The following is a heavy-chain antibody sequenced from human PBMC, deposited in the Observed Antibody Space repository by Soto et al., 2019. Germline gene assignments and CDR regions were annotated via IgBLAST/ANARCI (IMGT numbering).Heavy chain of an antibody. Sequence: QVQLVESGGGVVQPGRSLRLSCAASGFTFSSYGMHWVRQAPGKGLEWVAVISYDGSNKYYADSVKGRFTISIDNSKNTLYLQMNSLSAEDTAVYYCAKGGVSLGLFDYWCQGTLVTVSS. CDR3: AKGGVSLGLFDY. J-gene: IGHJ4*02. CDR2: ISYDGSNK. CDR1: GFTFSSYG. V-gene: IGHV3-30*18. D-gene: IGHD6-25*01.